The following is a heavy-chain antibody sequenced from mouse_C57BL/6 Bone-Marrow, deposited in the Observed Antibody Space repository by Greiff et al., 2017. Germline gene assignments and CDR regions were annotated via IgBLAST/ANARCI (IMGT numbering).Heavy chain of an antibody. V-gene: IGHV1-4*01. J-gene: IGHJ4*01. D-gene: IGHD2-3*01. CDR3: ARRRWLLRVYAMDY. CDR1: GYTFTSYT. Sequence: VMLVESGAELARPGASVKMSCKASGYTFTSYTMHWVKQRPGQGLEWIGYINPSSGYTKYNQKFKDKATLTADKSSSTAYMQLGSLTSEDSAVYYCARRRWLLRVYAMDYWGQGTSVTVSS. CDR2: INPSSGYT.